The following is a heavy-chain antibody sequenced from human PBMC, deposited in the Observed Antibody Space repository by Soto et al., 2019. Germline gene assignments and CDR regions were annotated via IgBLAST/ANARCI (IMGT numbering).Heavy chain of an antibody. D-gene: IGHD6-6*01. CDR2: IIPIFGTA. CDR3: ARGYNSSSSGYYYYYYGMDV. CDR1: GGTFSSYA. V-gene: IGHV1-69*13. J-gene: IGHJ6*02. Sequence: GASVKVSCKASGGTFSSYAISWVRQAPGQGLEWMGGIIPIFGTANYAQKFQGRVTITADESTSTAYMELSSLRSEDTAVYYCARGYNSSSSGYYYYYYGMDVWGQGTTVTVSS.